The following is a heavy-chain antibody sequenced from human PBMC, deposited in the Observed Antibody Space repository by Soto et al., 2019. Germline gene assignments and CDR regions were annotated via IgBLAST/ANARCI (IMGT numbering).Heavy chain of an antibody. Sequence: ETLSLTCAVYGGSFSGYYWSWIRQPPGKGLEWIGEINHSGSTNYNPSLKSRVTISVDTSKNQFSLKLSSVTAADTAVYYCARVKSSSWYRGWFDPWGQGTLVTVSS. CDR2: INHSGST. CDR1: GGSFSGYY. J-gene: IGHJ5*02. CDR3: ARVKSSSWYRGWFDP. V-gene: IGHV4-34*01. D-gene: IGHD6-13*01.